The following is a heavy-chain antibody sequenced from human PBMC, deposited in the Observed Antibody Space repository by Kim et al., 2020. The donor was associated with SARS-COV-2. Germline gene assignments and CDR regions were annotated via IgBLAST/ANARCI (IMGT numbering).Heavy chain of an antibody. V-gene: IGHV1-46*01. J-gene: IGHJ4*02. CDR1: GYTFTSYY. D-gene: IGHD3-3*01. CDR3: ARGDLIPLPPRVFDY. Sequence: ASVKVSCKASGYTFTSYYMHWVRQAPGQGLEWMGIINPSGGSTSYAQKFQGRVTMTRDTSTSTVYMELSSLRSEDTAVYYCARGDLIPLPPRVFDYWGQGTLVTVSP. CDR2: INPSGGST.